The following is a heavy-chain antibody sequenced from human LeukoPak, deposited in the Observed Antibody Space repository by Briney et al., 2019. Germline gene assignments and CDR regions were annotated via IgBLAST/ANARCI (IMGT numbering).Heavy chain of an antibody. CDR1: GGSFSGYY. V-gene: IGHV4-34*01. CDR3: ARVTIFGVVMFDY. Sequence: PSETLSLTCAVYGGSFSGYYWSWIRQPPGKGLEWIGEINHSGSTNYNPSLKSRVTISVDTSKNQFSLKLSSVTAADTAVYYCARVTIFGVVMFDYWGQGTLVTVSS. CDR2: INHSGST. J-gene: IGHJ4*02. D-gene: IGHD3-3*01.